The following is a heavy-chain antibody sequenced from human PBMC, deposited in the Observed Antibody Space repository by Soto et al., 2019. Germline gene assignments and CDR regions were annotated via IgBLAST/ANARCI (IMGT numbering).Heavy chain of an antibody. CDR1: GGTFSSYT. J-gene: IGHJ6*02. Sequence: SVKVSCKASGGTFSSYTISWVRQAPGQGLEWMGRIIPILGTANYAQKFQGRVTITADESTSTAYMELSSLRSEDTAVYYCASPPNESSGYYYGMDVWGQGTTVTVSS. V-gene: IGHV1-69*08. CDR3: ASPPNESSGYYYGMDV. D-gene: IGHD6-19*01. CDR2: IIPILGTA.